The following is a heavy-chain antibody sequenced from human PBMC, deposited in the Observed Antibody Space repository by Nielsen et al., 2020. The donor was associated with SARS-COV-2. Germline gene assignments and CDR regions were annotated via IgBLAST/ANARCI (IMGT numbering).Heavy chain of an antibody. Sequence: GESLKISCAASGFTVSSNYMSWVRQAPGKGLEWVSVIYSGGSIYYADSVKGRFTISRDNAKNSLYLQMNSLRAEDTAVYYCARDRHYYYGSGSYYNEGVYWGQGTLVTVSS. CDR2: IYSGGSI. CDR3: ARDRHYYYGSGSYYNEGVY. D-gene: IGHD3-10*01. V-gene: IGHV3-53*01. CDR1: GFTVSSNY. J-gene: IGHJ4*02.